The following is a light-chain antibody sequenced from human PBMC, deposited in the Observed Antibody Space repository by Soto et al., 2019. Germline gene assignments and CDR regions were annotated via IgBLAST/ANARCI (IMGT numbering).Light chain of an antibody. Sequence: QSVLTQPASVSGSPGQSITISCTGTSTDVGGYNYVSWYPQHPGKAPKLMIYDVSNRPSGVSNRFSGSKSGNTASLTISGLQAEDEADYYDCSYTSITGSLDVFGTGTKLTVL. J-gene: IGLJ1*01. V-gene: IGLV2-14*01. CDR1: STDVGGYNY. CDR3: CSYTSITGSLDV. CDR2: DVS.